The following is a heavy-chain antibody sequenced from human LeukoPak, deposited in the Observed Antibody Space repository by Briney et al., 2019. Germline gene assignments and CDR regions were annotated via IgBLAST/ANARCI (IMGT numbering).Heavy chain of an antibody. D-gene: IGHD6-19*01. Sequence: PSETLSLTCTVSGYSISSGYYWGWIRQPPGKGLEWIGSIYHSGSTYYNPSLKSRVTISVDTSKNQFSLKLSSVTAADTAVYYCARVAIIAMAGSWIDPWGQGTLVTVSS. J-gene: IGHJ5*02. CDR3: ARVAIIAMAGSWIDP. CDR1: GYSISSGYY. V-gene: IGHV4-38-2*02. CDR2: IYHSGST.